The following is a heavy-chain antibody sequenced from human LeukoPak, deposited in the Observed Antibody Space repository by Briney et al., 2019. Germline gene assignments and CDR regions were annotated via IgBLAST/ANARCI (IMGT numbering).Heavy chain of an antibody. J-gene: IGHJ4*02. CDR2: IYYSGST. CDR3: AREGYDSSGYYYNY. Sequence: SETLSLTCTVSGGSISSYYWSWIRQPPGKGLEWIGYIYYSGSTNYNPSLKSRGTISVDTSKSQFSLKLSSVTAADTAVYYCAREGYDSSGYYYNYWGQGTLVTVSS. D-gene: IGHD3-22*01. CDR1: GGSISSYY. V-gene: IGHV4-59*01.